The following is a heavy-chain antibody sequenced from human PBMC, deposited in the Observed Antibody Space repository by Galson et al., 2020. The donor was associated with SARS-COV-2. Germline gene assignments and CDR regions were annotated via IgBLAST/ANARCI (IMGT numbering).Heavy chain of an antibody. D-gene: IGHD1-7*01. CDR1: GYSFTSYW. CDR2: IDPSDSYT. J-gene: IGHJ6*03. Sequence: HGESLKISCKGSGYSFTSYWISWVHQMPGKGLEWMGRIDPSDSYTNYSPSFQGHVTISADKSISTAYLQWSSLKASDTAMYYCARHLDLGLHYYMDVWGKGTTVTVSS. CDR3: ARHLDLGLHYYMDV. V-gene: IGHV5-10-1*01.